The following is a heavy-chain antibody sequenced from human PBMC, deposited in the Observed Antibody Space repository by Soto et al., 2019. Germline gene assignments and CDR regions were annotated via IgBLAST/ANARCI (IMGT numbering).Heavy chain of an antibody. CDR2: IYSGGST. J-gene: IGHJ6*02. V-gene: IGHV3-53*01. D-gene: IGHD3-3*01. CDR1: GFTVSSNY. CDR3: ARDLMGLRFLEWLPPLSYGMDV. Sequence: EVQLVASGGGLIQPGGSLRLSCAASGFTVSSNYMSWVRQAPGKGLEWVSVIYSGGSTYYADSVKGRFTISRDNSKNTLYLQRNSLRAEDTAVYYCARDLMGLRFLEWLPPLSYGMDVWGQGTTVTVSS.